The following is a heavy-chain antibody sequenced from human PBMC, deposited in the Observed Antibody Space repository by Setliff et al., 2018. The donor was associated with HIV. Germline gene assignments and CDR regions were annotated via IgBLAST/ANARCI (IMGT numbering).Heavy chain of an antibody. J-gene: IGHJ5*02. V-gene: IGHV3-53*01. D-gene: IGHD2-15*01. CDR3: ARDPVAAVVLGFDNWFDP. Sequence: PGGSLRLSCAASGFTVSSNYMSWVRQAPGKGLEWVSVIYSGGSTYYADSVKGRFTISRDNDEKSLFLQMNDLRAEDSGMYYCARDPVAAVVLGFDNWFDPWGQGTLVTVSS. CDR2: IYSGGST. CDR1: GFTVSSNY.